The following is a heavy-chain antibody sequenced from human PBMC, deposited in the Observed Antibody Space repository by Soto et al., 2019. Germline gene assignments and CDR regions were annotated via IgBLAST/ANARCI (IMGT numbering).Heavy chain of an antibody. V-gene: IGHV4-31*03. Sequence: QVQLKESGPGLVKPSQTLSLTCTVSGGSISSGGYYWNWIRQHPGKGLEWIGYIYYTGSTYYNPSLKSRATISVDTSKNQFSLKLSSVTAADTAVYYCATLLLWFGELSHFNYWGQGTLVTVSS. J-gene: IGHJ4*02. CDR1: GGSISSGGYY. CDR2: IYYTGST. CDR3: ATLLLWFGELSHFNY. D-gene: IGHD3-10*01.